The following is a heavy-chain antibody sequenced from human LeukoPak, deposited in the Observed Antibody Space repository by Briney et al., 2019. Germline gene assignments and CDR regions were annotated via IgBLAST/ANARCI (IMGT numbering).Heavy chain of an antibody. CDR2: ISGSGSTI. V-gene: IGHV3-48*03. J-gene: IGHJ4*02. Sequence: GGSLRLSCAASGFTFSSYEMNWVRQAPGKGLEWVSYISGSGSTIYYGDSLEGRFTISRDNANNSLYLQINSLRVEDTAVYYCSDVSGSYWGQGTLVTVSS. CDR1: GFTFSSYE. CDR3: SDVSGSY. D-gene: IGHD3-10*01.